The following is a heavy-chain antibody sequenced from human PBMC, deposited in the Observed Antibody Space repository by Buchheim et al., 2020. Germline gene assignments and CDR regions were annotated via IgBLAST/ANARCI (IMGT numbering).Heavy chain of an antibody. CDR2: INHGGST. CDR3: ARGLAPYGPDRRFDP. CDR1: GGSFSGYQ. D-gene: IGHD1-14*01. V-gene: IGHV4-34*02. Sequence: QVHLQQWGAGLLKPSETLSLTCAVYGGSFSGYQWSWIRQPPGKGLEWIGEINHGGSTNYNPSLKSRVTTSVDTSKKQLTLKVTSVTAADTAVYYCARGLAPYGPDRRFDPWGQGTL. J-gene: IGHJ5*02.